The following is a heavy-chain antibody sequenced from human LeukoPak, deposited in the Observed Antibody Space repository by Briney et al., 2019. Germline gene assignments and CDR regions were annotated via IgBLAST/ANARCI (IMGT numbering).Heavy chain of an antibody. CDR2: IIPNFGRA. J-gene: IGHJ4*02. V-gene: IGHV1-69*06. Sequence: SVKVSCKASGGTFSSYAMSWVRQAPGQGLEWMGGIIPNFGRANYAQTVQGRVTITVDKSTSTAYMKLSSLRSEDTAVDYCARSDYWGQGTLVTVSS. CDR3: ARSDY. CDR1: GGTFSSYA.